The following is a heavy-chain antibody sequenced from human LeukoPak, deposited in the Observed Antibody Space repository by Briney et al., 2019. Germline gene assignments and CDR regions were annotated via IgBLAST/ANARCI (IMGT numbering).Heavy chain of an antibody. Sequence: PGGSLRLSCAASGFTFSSYAMSWVRQAPGKGLEWVSAISGSGGSTYYADSVKGRFTISRDNSKNTLYLQMNSLRAEDTAVYYCATSYYGSGSYSFDYWGQGTLVTVSS. CDR2: ISGSGGST. CDR1: GFTFSSYA. D-gene: IGHD3-10*01. CDR3: ATSYYGSGSYSFDY. J-gene: IGHJ4*02. V-gene: IGHV3-23*01.